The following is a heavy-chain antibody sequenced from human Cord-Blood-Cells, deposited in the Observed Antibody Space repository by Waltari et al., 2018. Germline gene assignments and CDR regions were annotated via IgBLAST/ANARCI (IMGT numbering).Heavy chain of an antibody. CDR1: GGTFSSYA. CDR3: ARDSGLSPYSSSSYPFDY. CDR2: VIPIFGTA. V-gene: IGHV1-69*12. Sequence: QVQLVQSGAEVKKPGSSVKVSCKASGGTFSSYAISWVRQAPGQGLEWMGGVIPIFGTANYAQKFQGRVTITADESTSTAYMELSSLRSEDTAVYYCARDSGLSPYSSSSYPFDYWGQGTLVTVSS. J-gene: IGHJ4*02. D-gene: IGHD6-6*01.